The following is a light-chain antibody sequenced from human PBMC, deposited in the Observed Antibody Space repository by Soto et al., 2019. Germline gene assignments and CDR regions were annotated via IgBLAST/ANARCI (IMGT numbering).Light chain of an antibody. CDR1: RSISSY. J-gene: IGKJ3*01. Sequence: DIQMTQSPSSLSASVGDRVTITCRASRSISSYLNWYQQKPGKAPKLLIYAAFILQSGVPSRFGGSGAGTDFTLTISSLQPEDFATYFCQQSYNMPFTFGPGTKVDI. CDR2: AAF. CDR3: QQSYNMPFT. V-gene: IGKV1-39*01.